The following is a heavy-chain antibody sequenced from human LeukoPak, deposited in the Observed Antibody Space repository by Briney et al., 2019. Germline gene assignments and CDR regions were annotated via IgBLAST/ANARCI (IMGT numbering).Heavy chain of an antibody. CDR3: ARLFSGYCSSTSCYGLDY. CDR2: IYYSGST. V-gene: IGHV4-31*03. D-gene: IGHD2-2*01. CDR1: GGSISSGGYY. J-gene: IGHJ4*02. Sequence: SETLSLTCTVSGGSISSGGYYWSWIRQHPGKGLEWIGYIYYSGSTYYNPSLKSRVTISVDTSKNQFSLKLSSVTAADTAVYYCARLFSGYCSSTSCYGLDYWGQGTLVTVSS.